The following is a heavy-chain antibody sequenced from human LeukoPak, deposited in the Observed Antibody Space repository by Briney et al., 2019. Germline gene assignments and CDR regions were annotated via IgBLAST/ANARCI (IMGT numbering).Heavy chain of an antibody. V-gene: IGHV3-53*01. CDR3: AREGPVIREDI. CDR1: GFTVSSNY. CDR2: IYSGGST. Sequence: GGSMRLSYAASGFTVSSNYMSWVRQAPGKVLEWVSVIYSGGSTYYADSVKGRFTISSDNSKNTLYLQMNSLRAEDTAVYYCAREGPVIREDIWGQGTMVPVSS. D-gene: IGHD3-22*01. J-gene: IGHJ3*02.